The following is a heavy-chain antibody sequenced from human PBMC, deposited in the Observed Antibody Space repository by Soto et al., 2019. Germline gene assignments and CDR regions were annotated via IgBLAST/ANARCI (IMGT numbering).Heavy chain of an antibody. CDR3: TRGVWGSYPSESRFDY. V-gene: IGHV1-46*03. Sequence: ASVKVSCKASGYTFTTYYIHWVRQAPGQGLEWMGIINPSGGSTTYAQEFQGRVTMTRDTSTSTVYMELSSLGSEDTAVYYCTRGVWGSYPSESRFDYWGQVTLVTVSS. CDR2: INPSGGST. CDR1: GYTFTTYY. J-gene: IGHJ4*02. D-gene: IGHD3-16*02.